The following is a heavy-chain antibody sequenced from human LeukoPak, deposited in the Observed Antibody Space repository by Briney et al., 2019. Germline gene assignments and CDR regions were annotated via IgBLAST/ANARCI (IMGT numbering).Heavy chain of an antibody. CDR3: ARDKRQGAILRYFDWSETDWYGMDV. Sequence: QTGGSLRLSCAASGFTFSSYEMNWVRQAPGKGLEWVSYISSSGSTIYYADSVKGGFTISRDNEKNSLYLQMNSLRADDTAVYYCARDKRQGAILRYFDWSETDWYGMDVWGQGTTVTVSS. J-gene: IGHJ6*02. D-gene: IGHD3-9*01. CDR1: GFTFSSYE. V-gene: IGHV3-48*03. CDR2: ISSSGSTI.